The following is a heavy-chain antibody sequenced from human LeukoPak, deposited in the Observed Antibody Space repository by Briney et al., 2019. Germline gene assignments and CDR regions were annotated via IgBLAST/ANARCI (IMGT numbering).Heavy chain of an antibody. Sequence: PSETLSLTCTVSGGSISSSSYYWGWIRQPPGKGLERIGSIYYSGSTYYNPSLKSRVTISVDTSKNQFSLKLSSVTAADTAVYYCARDSRDTAMVSFDYWGQGTLVTVSS. J-gene: IGHJ4*02. V-gene: IGHV4-39*07. CDR1: GGSISSSSYY. CDR2: IYYSGST. CDR3: ARDSRDTAMVSFDY. D-gene: IGHD5-18*01.